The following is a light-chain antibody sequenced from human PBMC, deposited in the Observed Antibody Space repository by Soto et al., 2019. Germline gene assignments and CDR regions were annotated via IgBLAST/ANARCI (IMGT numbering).Light chain of an antibody. CDR1: QHISSW. Sequence: DIQMTQSPSSVSASVGDRVTFTCRASQHISSWLAWYQQKPGKAPKLLIAAASILQSGVPSRFSSSGYGTDFTLTISSLQPEDFATYFCQQANTFPFTFGPGTRLEIK. V-gene: IGKV1-12*02. CDR3: QQANTFPFT. J-gene: IGKJ3*01. CDR2: AAS.